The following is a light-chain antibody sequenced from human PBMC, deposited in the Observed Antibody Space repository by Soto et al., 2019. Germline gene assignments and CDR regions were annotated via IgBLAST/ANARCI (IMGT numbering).Light chain of an antibody. CDR2: GAS. Sequence: EIVLTQSPGTLSLSPGERATLSCRASQSVSSSYLGWYQQKTGQAPRLLIYGASSRATSIPNRFSGSGSGTDFTLTISRLEPEEFAVYYCQQYGSTPWTFGQWTKVEIK. J-gene: IGKJ1*01. CDR1: QSVSSSY. V-gene: IGKV3-20*01. CDR3: QQYGSTPWT.